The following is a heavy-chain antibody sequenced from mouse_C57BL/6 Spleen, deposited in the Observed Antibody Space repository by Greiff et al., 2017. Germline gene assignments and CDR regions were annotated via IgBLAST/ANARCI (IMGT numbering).Heavy chain of an antibody. Sequence: VQLQQPGAELVKPGASVKLSCKASGYTFTEYTIHWVKQRSGQGLEWIGWFYPGSGSIKYNEKFKDKATLTADKSSSTVYMGLSRLTSEDSAVYFCARHEDYYGSSYVGYFDYWGQGTTLTVSS. CDR1: GYTFTEYT. J-gene: IGHJ2*01. V-gene: IGHV1-62-2*01. CDR3: ARHEDYYGSSYVGYFDY. CDR2: FYPGSGSI. D-gene: IGHD1-1*01.